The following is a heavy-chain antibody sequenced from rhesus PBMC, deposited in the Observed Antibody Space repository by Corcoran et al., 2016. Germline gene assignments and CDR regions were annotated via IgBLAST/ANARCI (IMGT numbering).Heavy chain of an antibody. CDR3: ARETGIAAGFDY. Sequence: QVQLQESGPGLVKPSETLSLTCAVSGGSISSGYYYWSWIRQPPGKGLEWIGYITYGGSTSYNQSLKSRVTISRDTSKNQFSLKLSAVTAADTAVYYCARETGIAAGFDYWGQGVLVTVSS. CDR2: ITYGGST. V-gene: IGHV4-122*02. D-gene: IGHD6-13*01. J-gene: IGHJ4*01. CDR1: GGSISSGYYY.